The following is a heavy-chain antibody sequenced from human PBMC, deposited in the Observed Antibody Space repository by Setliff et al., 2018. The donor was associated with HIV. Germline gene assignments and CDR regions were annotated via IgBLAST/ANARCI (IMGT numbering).Heavy chain of an antibody. CDR1: GGSISSSNW. CDR2: IYHSGDI. Sequence: PSETLSLTCVVSGGSISSSNWWSWVRQPPGKGLEWIGEIYHSGDINYNPSLKSRVTISADTSKSQFSLKLTSVTAADTAAYFCARGQLYCTNGVCYTCYYRIWGQGTLVTVSS. J-gene: IGHJ4*02. CDR3: ARGQLYCTNGVCYTCYYRI. D-gene: IGHD2-8*01. V-gene: IGHV4-4*02.